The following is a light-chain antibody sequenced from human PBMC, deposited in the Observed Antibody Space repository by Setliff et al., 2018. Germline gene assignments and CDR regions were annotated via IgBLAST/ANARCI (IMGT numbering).Light chain of an antibody. Sequence: QSALTQPRSVSGSPGQSVTISCTGTSSDVGGYNYVSWYQQHPGKAPKVMIYDVSKRPSGVPDRFSGSKSGNTASLTVSGLQAEDEADYYCSSYAGSRNFYVFGTGTKVTVL. CDR1: SSDVGGYNY. V-gene: IGLV2-11*01. CDR3: SSYAGSRNFYV. J-gene: IGLJ1*01. CDR2: DVS.